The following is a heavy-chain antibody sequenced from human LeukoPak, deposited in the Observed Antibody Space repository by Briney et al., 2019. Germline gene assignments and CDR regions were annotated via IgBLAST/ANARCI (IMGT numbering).Heavy chain of an antibody. CDR3: ARKYCSSTSCYFTNMDV. CDR2: ITNDGSRT. V-gene: IGHV3-74*01. D-gene: IGHD2-2*01. CDR1: GFTFGNYW. Sequence: GGSLRLSCAASGFTFGNYWMHWVRQAPGKGLVWVSRITNDGSRTNYADSVKGRFTISRDNAKNTLYLQMNSLRADDTAVYYCARKYCSSTSCYFTNMDVWGKGTTVTVSS. J-gene: IGHJ6*03.